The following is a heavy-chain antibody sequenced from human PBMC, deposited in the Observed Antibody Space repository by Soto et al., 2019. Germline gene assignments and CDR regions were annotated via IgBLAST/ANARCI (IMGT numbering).Heavy chain of an antibody. J-gene: IGHJ5*02. CDR3: AREVSVVAATGGANWFDP. Sequence: QVQLVQSGAEVKKPGASVKVSCKASGYTFTSYGISWVRQAPGQGLEWMGWISAYNGNTNYAQKLQGRVTMTTDTSTSTAYRELRSLRSDDTAVYYCAREVSVVAATGGANWFDPWGQGTLVTVSS. CDR1: GYTFTSYG. V-gene: IGHV1-18*01. D-gene: IGHD2-15*01. CDR2: ISAYNGNT.